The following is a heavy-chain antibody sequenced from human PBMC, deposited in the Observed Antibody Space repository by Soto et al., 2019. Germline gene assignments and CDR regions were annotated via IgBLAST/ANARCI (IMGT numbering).Heavy chain of an antibody. D-gene: IGHD3-10*01. CDR3: ATSNDSCPGCYS. CDR1: GVSVSSGY. V-gene: IGHV4-59*02. J-gene: IGHJ5*02. Sequence: QVQLQESGPGLVKPSETLSLTCIVSGVSVSSGYCTWIRQSPGKGLEWIGYISHSGLRHYRASLQSRLTMTIETSKNQFSLKLTSVTAADTAIYYCATSNDSCPGCYSWGQGTLVTVAS. CDR2: ISHSGLR.